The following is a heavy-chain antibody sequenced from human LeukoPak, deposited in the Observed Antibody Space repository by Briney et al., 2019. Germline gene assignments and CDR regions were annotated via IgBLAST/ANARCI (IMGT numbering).Heavy chain of an antibody. V-gene: IGHV4-4*07. D-gene: IGHD3-10*01. CDR3: ARSGRFGELSYDYYYYYGMDV. J-gene: IGHJ6*02. Sequence: SETLSLTCTVSGGSISSYYWSWIRQPAGKGLEWIGRIYTSGSTNYNPSLKSRVTMSVDTSKNQFSLKLSSVTAADTAVYYCARSGRFGELSYDYYYYYGMDVWGQGTTVTVSS. CDR2: IYTSGST. CDR1: GGSISSYY.